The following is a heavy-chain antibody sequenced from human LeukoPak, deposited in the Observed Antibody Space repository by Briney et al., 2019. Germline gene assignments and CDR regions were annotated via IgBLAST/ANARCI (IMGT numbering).Heavy chain of an antibody. D-gene: IGHD5/OR15-5a*01. J-gene: IGHJ4*02. Sequence: GGSLRLSCAASGFTFSNAWMNWVRQAPGKGLEWVGRIKSKTDGGTTDYAAPVKGRFTISRDDSKNTLYLQMNSLRAEDTAVYYCAGLNTAVYPGPHWGQGTVVTVSS. CDR1: GFTFSNAW. CDR2: IKSKTDGGTT. V-gene: IGHV3-15*07. CDR3: AGLNTAVYPGPH.